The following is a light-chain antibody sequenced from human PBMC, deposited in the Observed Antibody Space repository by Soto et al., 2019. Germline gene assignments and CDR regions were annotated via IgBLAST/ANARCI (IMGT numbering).Light chain of an antibody. J-gene: IGLJ3*02. CDR1: NSNIGNNY. CDR3: GTWDDSLSAVL. Sequence: QSVLTQPPSVSAAPGQKVSISCSGRNSNIGNNYVSWYQQVPGTAPKLLIYDNNERPSGIPDRFSGSKSGTSATLGIAGLQTGDEAVYFCGTWDDSLSAVLFGGGTKLTVI. CDR2: DNN. V-gene: IGLV1-51*01.